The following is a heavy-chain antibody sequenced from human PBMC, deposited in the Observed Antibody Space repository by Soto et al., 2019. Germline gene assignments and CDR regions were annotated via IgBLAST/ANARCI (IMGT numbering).Heavy chain of an antibody. J-gene: IGHJ4*02. CDR3: ARAVDYYDSSGYY. Sequence: QVQLVQSGAEVKKPGASVKVSCKASGYTFSSYAMHWVRQAPGQRFEWMGWINAGNGNTKYSQKFQDRVTITRDTSATTAYMELSSLRSEDTAVYYCARAVDYYDSSGYYWGQGTLVTVSS. V-gene: IGHV1-3*01. CDR2: INAGNGNT. CDR1: GYTFSSYA. D-gene: IGHD3-22*01.